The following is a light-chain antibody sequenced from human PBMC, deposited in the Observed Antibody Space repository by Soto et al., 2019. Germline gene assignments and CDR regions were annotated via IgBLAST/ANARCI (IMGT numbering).Light chain of an antibody. CDR3: QQRAGWPHT. J-gene: IGKJ4*01. CDR1: QSLSSY. V-gene: IGKV3-11*01. CDR2: DAS. Sequence: EIVLTQCPSTVSLSRWEIATLSFWASQSLSSYLAWYQQKPGQAPRLLIYDASNRANGIPARFTGSGSGTDFTLTISSLEPEDFAVYFCQQRAGWPHTFGGGTKVDIK.